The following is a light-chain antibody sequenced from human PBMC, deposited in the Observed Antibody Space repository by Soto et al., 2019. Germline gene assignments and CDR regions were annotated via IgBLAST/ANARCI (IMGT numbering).Light chain of an antibody. Sequence: DIQMTQSPSTLSASVGDRVTITCRASQSISSRLAWYQQKPGKAPKVLIYEASSLESGGPSRFSGSGSGAEFTLTISSLQPGDFATYYCLQYSSYPFTFGGGTQVEIK. J-gene: IGKJ4*01. V-gene: IGKV1-5*03. CDR2: EAS. CDR3: LQYSSYPFT. CDR1: QSISSR.